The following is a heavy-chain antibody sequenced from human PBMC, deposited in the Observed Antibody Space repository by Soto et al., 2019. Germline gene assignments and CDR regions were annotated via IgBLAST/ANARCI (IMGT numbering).Heavy chain of an antibody. CDR1: GFTFSTYG. D-gene: IGHD5-12*01. J-gene: IGHJ4*02. CDR3: AREAKAYYSDY. CDR2: IWYDGSNK. Sequence: QVQLVESGGGVVQPGRSLRLSCAASGFTFSTYGMHWVRQAPGKGLEWVAAIWYDGSNKYYADSVKGRFTISRDNSKNTLYLQTNSLRAEDTAVYYCAREAKAYYSDYWGQGTLVTVSS. V-gene: IGHV3-33*01.